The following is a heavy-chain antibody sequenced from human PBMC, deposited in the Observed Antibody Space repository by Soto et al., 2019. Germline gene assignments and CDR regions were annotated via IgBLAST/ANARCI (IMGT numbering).Heavy chain of an antibody. D-gene: IGHD6-19*01. CDR1: GYTFTGYA. J-gene: IGHJ4*02. CDR3: ACAVAVPADFYY. Sequence: ASVKVSCKASGYTFTGYAMHWVRQAPGQRLEWMGWINAGNGNTKYSQKFQGRVTITRDTSASTAYMELSSLRSEDTAVYYCACAVAVPADFYYWGQETLLTVSS. V-gene: IGHV1-3*01. CDR2: INAGNGNT.